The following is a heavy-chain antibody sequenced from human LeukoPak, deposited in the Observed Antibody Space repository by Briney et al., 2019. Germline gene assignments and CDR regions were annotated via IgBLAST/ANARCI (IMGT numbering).Heavy chain of an antibody. CDR1: GFTFSSYE. D-gene: IGHD2-2*01. CDR2: ISSSGSTI. J-gene: IGHJ6*03. V-gene: IGHV3-48*03. CDR3: ARVGYQLPMYYYYYYMDV. Sequence: GGSLRLSCAASGFTFSSYEMNWVRQAPGKGLEWVSYISSSGSTIYYADSVKGRFTISRDNAKNSLYLQMNSLRAEDTAVYYCARVGYQLPMYYYYYYMDVWGKGTTVTVSS.